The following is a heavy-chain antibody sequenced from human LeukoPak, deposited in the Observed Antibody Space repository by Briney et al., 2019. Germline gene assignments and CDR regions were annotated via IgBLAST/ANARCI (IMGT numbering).Heavy chain of an antibody. Sequence: PSETLSLTCTVSGGSISSGSYYWSWIRQPAGKGLEWIGRIYTSGSINYNPSLKSRVTISVDTSKNQFSLKLSSVTAADTAVYYCAGYDILTGYYTYYYMDVWGKGTTVTVSS. J-gene: IGHJ6*03. D-gene: IGHD3-9*01. CDR3: AGYDILTGYYTYYYMDV. CDR2: IYTSGSI. CDR1: GGSISSGSYY. V-gene: IGHV4-61*02.